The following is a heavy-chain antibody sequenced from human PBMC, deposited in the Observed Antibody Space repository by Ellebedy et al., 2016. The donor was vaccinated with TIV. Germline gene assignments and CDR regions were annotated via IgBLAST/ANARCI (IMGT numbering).Heavy chain of an antibody. Sequence: GESLKISCAASGFTFSSYWMHWVRPAPGKGLVWVSRINSDGSSTSNADSVKGRFPISRDNAKNTLYLQMNSRGAEDTAVYYCARERDTAMGDYWGQGTLVTVSS. D-gene: IGHD5-18*01. V-gene: IGHV3-74*01. CDR1: GFTFSSYW. CDR3: ARERDTAMGDY. CDR2: INSDGSST. J-gene: IGHJ4*02.